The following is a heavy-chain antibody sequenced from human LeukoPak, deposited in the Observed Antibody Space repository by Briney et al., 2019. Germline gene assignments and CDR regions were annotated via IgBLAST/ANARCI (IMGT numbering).Heavy chain of an antibody. CDR2: IIPILGIA. Sequence: SVKVSCKASGGTFSSYAISWVRQAPRQGREWMGRIIPILGIANYAQKFQGRVTITADKSTRTAYMELSSLRSEDTAVYYCARVAAAADRPDYYGMDVWGQGTTVTVSS. CDR1: GGTFSSYA. J-gene: IGHJ6*02. CDR3: ARVAAAADRPDYYGMDV. V-gene: IGHV1-69*04. D-gene: IGHD6-13*01.